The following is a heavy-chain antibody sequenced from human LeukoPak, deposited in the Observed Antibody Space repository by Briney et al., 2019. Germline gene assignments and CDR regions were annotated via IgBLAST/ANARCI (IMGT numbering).Heavy chain of an antibody. CDR2: INPNSGGT. CDR1: GYTFTGYY. CDR3: ARDQPYYYGSGSPSHSDY. V-gene: IGHV1-2*02. Sequence: ASVKVSCKVSGYTFTGYYMHWVRQAPGQGLEWMGWINPNSGGTNYAQKFQGRVTMTRDTSISTAYMELSRLRSDDTAVYYCARDQPYYYGSGSPSHSDYWGQGTLVTVSS. J-gene: IGHJ4*02. D-gene: IGHD3-10*01.